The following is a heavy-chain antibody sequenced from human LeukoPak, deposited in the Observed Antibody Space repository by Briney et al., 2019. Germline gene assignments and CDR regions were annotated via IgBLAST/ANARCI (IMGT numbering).Heavy chain of an antibody. V-gene: IGHV1-8*01. CDR1: GYTFTSYD. CDR2: MNPNSGNT. J-gene: IGHJ6*03. CDR3: ARGRVSWIVPAYYYYYYMDV. D-gene: IGHD2-2*01. Sequence: ASVKVSCKASGYTFTSYDINWVRQATGQGLEWMGRMNPNSGNTGYAQKFQGRVTMTRNTSISTAYMELSSLRSEDTAVYYCARGRVSWIVPAYYYYYYMDVWGKGTTVTVSS.